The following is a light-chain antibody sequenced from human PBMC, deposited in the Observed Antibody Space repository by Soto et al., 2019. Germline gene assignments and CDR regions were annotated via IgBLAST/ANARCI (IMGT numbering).Light chain of an antibody. CDR3: AAWDDSLNGPM. Sequence: QSVLAQPPSVSGAPGQRVTISCTGSSSNIGAGHDVHWYQQLPGTAPKLLIYSNNQRPSGVPDRFSGSKSGTSASLAISGLQSDDAADYYCAAWDDSLNGPMFGGGTQLTVL. J-gene: IGLJ7*01. V-gene: IGLV1-44*01. CDR1: SSNIGAGHD. CDR2: SNN.